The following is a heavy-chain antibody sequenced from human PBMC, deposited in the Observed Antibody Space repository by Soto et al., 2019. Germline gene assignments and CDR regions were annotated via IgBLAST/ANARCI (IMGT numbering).Heavy chain of an antibody. J-gene: IGHJ4*02. D-gene: IGHD3-22*01. CDR1: GYTFTSYA. V-gene: IGHV1-3*01. Sequence: GASVKVSCKASGYTFTSYAMHWVRQAPGQRLEWMGWINAGNGNTKYSQKLQGRVTITRDTSASTAYMELSSLRSEDTAVYYCAREGAPDYYDSSGYYRPGSFDYWGQGTPVTVPQ. CDR3: AREGAPDYYDSSGYYRPGSFDY. CDR2: INAGNGNT.